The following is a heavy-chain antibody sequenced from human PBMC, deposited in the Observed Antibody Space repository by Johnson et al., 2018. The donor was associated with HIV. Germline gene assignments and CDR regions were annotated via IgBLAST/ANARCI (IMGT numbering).Heavy chain of an antibody. CDR2: ISSSGSTI. D-gene: IGHD2/OR15-2a*01. V-gene: IGHV3-11*01. J-gene: IGHJ3*02. Sequence: QVQLLESGGGLVKTGGSLRLSCAASGFTFSDYYMSWIRQAPGKGLEWVSYISSSGSTIYYADSVKGRFAISRDNAKNSLYLQMNSLRAEDTALYYCTTEVYRMTAFDIWGQGTMVTVSS. CDR3: TTEVYRMTAFDI. CDR1: GFTFSDYY.